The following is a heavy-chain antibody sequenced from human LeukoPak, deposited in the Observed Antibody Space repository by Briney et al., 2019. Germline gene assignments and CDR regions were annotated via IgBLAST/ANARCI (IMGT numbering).Heavy chain of an antibody. Sequence: GGSLRLSCAASGFTFSSYGMHWVRQAPGKGLEWVAFIRYDGSNKYYADSVKGRFTISRDNAKNSLYLQMNSLRAEDTAVYYCARVSREERAFDIWGQGTMVTVSS. V-gene: IGHV3-30*02. D-gene: IGHD1-26*01. CDR3: ARVSREERAFDI. J-gene: IGHJ3*02. CDR1: GFTFSSYG. CDR2: IRYDGSNK.